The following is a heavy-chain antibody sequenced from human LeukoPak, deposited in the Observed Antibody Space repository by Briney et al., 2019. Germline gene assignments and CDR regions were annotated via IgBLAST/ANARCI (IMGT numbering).Heavy chain of an antibody. CDR2: VRGSGTDT. CDR3: AKTSRGNSGYDSPFHY. V-gene: IGHV3-23*01. Sequence: GGSLRLSCAASGFTFSSYAMSWVRQAPGKGLEWVSAVRGSGTDTYYADSVKGRFTISRDNSKNTLYLQMNSLRAEDTAIYYCAKTSRGNSGYDSPFHYWGQGTLVTVSS. D-gene: IGHD5-12*01. J-gene: IGHJ4*02. CDR1: GFTFSSYA.